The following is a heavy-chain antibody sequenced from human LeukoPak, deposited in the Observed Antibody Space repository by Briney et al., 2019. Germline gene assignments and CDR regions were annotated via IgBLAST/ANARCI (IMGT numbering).Heavy chain of an antibody. D-gene: IGHD2-2*01. CDR3: ARDDCSSISCYHNWFDP. Sequence: GGSLRLSCAASGFTFSSYWMSWVRQAPGKGLEWVVNIKQDGSEKYYVDSVKGRFTISRDNAKNSLYLQMNSLRAEDTAVYYCARDDCSSISCYHNWFDPWGQGTLVTVSS. CDR2: IKQDGSEK. CDR1: GFTFSSYW. J-gene: IGHJ5*02. V-gene: IGHV3-7*01.